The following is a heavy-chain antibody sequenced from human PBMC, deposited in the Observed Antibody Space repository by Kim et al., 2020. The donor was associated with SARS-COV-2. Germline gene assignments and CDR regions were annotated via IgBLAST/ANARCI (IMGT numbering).Heavy chain of an antibody. D-gene: IGHD3-22*01. J-gene: IGHJ4*02. CDR3: ARLPHDSSGYVDC. CDR1: GGSISNSFNY. V-gene: IGHV4-39*01. Sequence: SETLCLSCTVSGGSISNSFNYWGWIRQRPGKGLEWIGSVYHSGSTYDSPSLKSRVTVSVDTSKNQFSLKVTSVTAADTAVYFCARLPHDSSGYVDCWGQGILVTVSS. CDR2: VYHSGST.